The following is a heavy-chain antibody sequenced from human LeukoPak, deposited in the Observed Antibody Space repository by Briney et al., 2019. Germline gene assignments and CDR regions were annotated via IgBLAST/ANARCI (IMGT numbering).Heavy chain of an antibody. Sequence: GRSLRLSCAAFGFTFRGYAVHWVRQAPGRGLEWVAVTSYDGTNKYYTDSVKGRFTISRDNSNNTVFLQMNSLRDDDTALYYCARDRSLRSFGEIFIWGQGTRVTVSS. CDR3: ARDRSLRSFGEIFI. CDR1: GFTFRGYA. CDR2: TSYDGTNK. J-gene: IGHJ4*02. D-gene: IGHD3-10*01. V-gene: IGHV3-30*10.